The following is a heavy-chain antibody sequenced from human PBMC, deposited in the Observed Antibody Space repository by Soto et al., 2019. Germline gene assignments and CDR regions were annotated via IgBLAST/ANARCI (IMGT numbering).Heavy chain of an antibody. J-gene: IGHJ4*02. D-gene: IGHD3-10*01. CDR1: GGSMSGYH. Sequence: QVELQESGPRLVRPSETLYLTCTVSGGSMSGYHWSWVRQPAGKGLEWIGRVHSTGSTDYNPSVESRITVSLDTSKKQFSLKLRSVTAADTALYFCARDSVSRTLFDYWGQGILVTVSS. CDR2: VHSTGST. V-gene: IGHV4-4*07. CDR3: ARDSVSRTLFDY.